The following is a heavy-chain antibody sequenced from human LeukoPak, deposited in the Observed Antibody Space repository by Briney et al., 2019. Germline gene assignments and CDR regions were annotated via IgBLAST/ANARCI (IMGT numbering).Heavy chain of an antibody. CDR3: ARELLYGDYDY. CDR1: GGSISSYY. D-gene: IGHD4-17*01. CDR2: IYYSGST. J-gene: IGHJ4*02. V-gene: IGHV4-59*01. Sequence: SGTLSLTCTVSGGSISSYYWSWIRQPPGKGLEWIGYIYYSGSTNYNPSLKSRVTISVDTSKNQFSLKLSSVTAADTAVYYCARELLYGDYDYWGQGTLVTVSS.